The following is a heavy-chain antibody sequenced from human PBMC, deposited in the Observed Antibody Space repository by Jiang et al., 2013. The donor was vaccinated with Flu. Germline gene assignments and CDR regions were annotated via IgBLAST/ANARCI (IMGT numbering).Heavy chain of an antibody. CDR2: IYWDDDE. Sequence: KPTQTLTLTCTFSGFSLSTSGVGVAWIRQPPGKALEWLALIYWDDDERYRPSLKSRLTITKDTSKNQVFLTMTNMDPVDTATYYCARDSSGYFGFDYWGQGTLVTVST. J-gene: IGHJ4*02. D-gene: IGHD3-22*01. CDR1: GFSLSTSGVG. CDR3: ARDSSGYFGFDY. V-gene: IGHV2-5*02.